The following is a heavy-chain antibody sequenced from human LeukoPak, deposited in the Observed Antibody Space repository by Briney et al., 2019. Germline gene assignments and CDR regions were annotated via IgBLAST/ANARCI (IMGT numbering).Heavy chain of an antibody. Sequence: GASVKVSCKASGYTFTSYDINWGREGTGQGLEWMGWMNLNRGKTGNDQKSQGRVTMIRNTSIGPAYMELSSLRSEDTAVYYCARADRGYCSSTSCYTRGRSGGYYYYYMDVGGKGTTVTVSS. CDR2: MNLNRGKT. CDR1: GYTFTSYD. CDR3: ARADRGYCSSTSCYTRGRSGGYYYYYMDV. J-gene: IGHJ6*03. D-gene: IGHD2-2*02. V-gene: IGHV1-8*01.